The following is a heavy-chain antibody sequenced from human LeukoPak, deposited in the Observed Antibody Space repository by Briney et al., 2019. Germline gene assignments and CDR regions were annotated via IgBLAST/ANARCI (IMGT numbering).Heavy chain of an antibody. J-gene: IGHJ5*02. CDR1: VGSITSYY. D-gene: IGHD2-15*01. CDR3: AGGSGTFDP. CDR2: IYYIGST. Sequence: SETLSLTCTVSVGSITSYYWSGVCPRPGKGLERVWYIYYIGSTNYNPSLKSRVTISVDTSKTQFSLKLSSVTAADTAVYYCAGGSGTFDPWGERTLVTVSS. V-gene: IGHV4-59*01.